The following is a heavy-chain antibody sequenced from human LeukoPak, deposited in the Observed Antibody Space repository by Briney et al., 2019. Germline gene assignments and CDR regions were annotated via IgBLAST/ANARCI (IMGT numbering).Heavy chain of an antibody. CDR1: GFTFSSYG. V-gene: IGHV3-30*18. Sequence: GRSLRLSCAASGFTFSSYGMHWVRQAPGKGLEWVAVISYDGGNKYYADSVKGRFTISRDNSKNTLYLQMNSLRAEDTAVYYCAKDGSKMYYYDSSGYYYFPSGMDVWGQGTTVTVSS. CDR2: ISYDGGNK. J-gene: IGHJ6*02. D-gene: IGHD3-22*01. CDR3: AKDGSKMYYYDSSGYYYFPSGMDV.